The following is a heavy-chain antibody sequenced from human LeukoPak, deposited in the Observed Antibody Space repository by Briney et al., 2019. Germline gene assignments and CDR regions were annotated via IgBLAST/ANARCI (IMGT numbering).Heavy chain of an antibody. V-gene: IGHV3-21*01. CDR1: GFTFSSYS. CDR2: ISSSSSYI. CDR3: ARARYSSGWYGDY. J-gene: IGHJ4*02. Sequence: GGSLRLSCAASGFTFSSYSMNWVRQAPGKGLEWVSSISSSSSYIYYADSVKGRFTISRDNAKNSLYLQMNSLRAEGTAVYYCARARYSSGWYGDYWGQGTLVTVSS. D-gene: IGHD6-19*01.